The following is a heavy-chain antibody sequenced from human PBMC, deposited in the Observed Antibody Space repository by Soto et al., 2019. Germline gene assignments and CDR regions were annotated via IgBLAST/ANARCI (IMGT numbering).Heavy chain of an antibody. V-gene: IGHV3-9*01. D-gene: IGHD3-22*01. CDR1: GFTFDDYA. CDR2: ISWNSDNL. J-gene: IGHJ3*02. CDR3: AKDSRHADSTGYYSI. Sequence: EVQLVESGGGLVQPGGSLRLSCVVSGFTFDDYAMHWVRQVPGKGLEWVSGISWNSDNLEYADSVKGRFTISRDNAKNSLYLQMNNVRAEDTALYYCAKDSRHADSTGYYSIWGQGTMVIVS.